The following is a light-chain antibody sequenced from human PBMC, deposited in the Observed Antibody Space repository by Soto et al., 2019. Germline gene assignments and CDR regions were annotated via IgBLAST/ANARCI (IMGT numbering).Light chain of an antibody. CDR2: GAS. CDR1: QSITNN. CDR3: QQYNRWTPKTA. Sequence: EIVMTQSPGTLSVSPGERATLSCRASQSITNNLAWYQQKVGQAPRLLIYGASTRATGIPARFRGSGSGTEFTLTISSLESEDFAVYYCQQYNRWTPKTAFGQGTKVDIK. V-gene: IGKV3-15*01. J-gene: IGKJ1*01.